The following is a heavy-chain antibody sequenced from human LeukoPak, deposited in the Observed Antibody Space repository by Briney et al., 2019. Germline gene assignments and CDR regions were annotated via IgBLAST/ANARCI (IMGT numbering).Heavy chain of an antibody. CDR2: ISSSSGYI. CDR3: ARETYYCDGSRYRLTDWFDS. D-gene: IGHD3-22*01. CDR1: GFIFRNYT. Sequence: GGSLRLSCAASGFIFRNYTMNWVRQAPGKGLEFVSSISSSSGYIYYADSVRGRFTISRDNAENSLYLQMNSLRAEDTAVYYCARETYYCDGSRYRLTDWFDSWGQGTLVTVSS. J-gene: IGHJ5*01. V-gene: IGHV3-21*01.